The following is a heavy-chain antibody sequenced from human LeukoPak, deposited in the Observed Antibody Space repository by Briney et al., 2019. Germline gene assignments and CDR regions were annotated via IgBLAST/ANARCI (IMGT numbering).Heavy chain of an antibody. CDR2: IYYSGST. CDR3: ARAATDSSGYYYVKMGHNWFDP. J-gene: IGHJ5*02. V-gene: IGHV4-30-4*01. D-gene: IGHD3-22*01. Sequence: SETLSLTCTVSGGSISSGDYYWGWIRQPPGKGLEWIGYIYYSGSTYYNPSLKSRVTISVDTSKNQFSLKLSSVTAADTAVYYCARAATDSSGYYYVKMGHNWFDPWGQGTLVTVSS. CDR1: GGSISSGDYY.